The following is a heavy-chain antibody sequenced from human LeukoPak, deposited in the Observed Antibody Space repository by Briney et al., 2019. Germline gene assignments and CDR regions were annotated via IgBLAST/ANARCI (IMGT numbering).Heavy chain of an antibody. CDR3: VRGGTYWTVS. CDR2: IKPDGSEK. CDR1: GFVFSASY. V-gene: IGHV3-7*01. J-gene: IGHJ5*01. Sequence: GGSLRLSCAASGFVFSASYMSWVRKAPGKGLEWVATIKPDGSEKYHVDSVSGRFTIPRDNKNDSLFLQMNSLRVDDTAVYYCVRGGTYWTVSWGQGTLVNVS.